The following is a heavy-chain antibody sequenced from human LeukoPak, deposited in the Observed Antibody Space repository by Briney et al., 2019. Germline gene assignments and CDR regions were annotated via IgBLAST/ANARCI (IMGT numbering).Heavy chain of an antibody. CDR3: ARLYYFDY. J-gene: IGHJ4*02. CDR2: INHSGST. CDR1: GGSFSGYY. V-gene: IGHV4-34*01. Sequence: SETLSLTCAVYGGSFSGYYWSWIRQPPGRGLEWIGEINHSGSTNYNPSLKSRVTISVDTSRNQFSLKLSSVTAADTAVYYCARLYYFDYWGQGTLVTVSS.